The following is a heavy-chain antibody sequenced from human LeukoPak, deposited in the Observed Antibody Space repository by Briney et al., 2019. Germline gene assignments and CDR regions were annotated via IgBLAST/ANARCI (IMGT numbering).Heavy chain of an antibody. V-gene: IGHV3-48*01. CDR1: GFTFSSYS. J-gene: IGHJ6*04. Sequence: GGSLRLSCAASGFTFSSYSMNWVRQAPGKGLEWVSYITSSSTTIYYADSVKGRFTISRDNAKNSLYLRLNSLRVEDTAVYHCATRYCSISACRASSHHCFDVWGKGTTVIVSS. CDR3: ATRYCSISACRASSHHCFDV. D-gene: IGHD2-2*01. CDR2: ITSSSTTI.